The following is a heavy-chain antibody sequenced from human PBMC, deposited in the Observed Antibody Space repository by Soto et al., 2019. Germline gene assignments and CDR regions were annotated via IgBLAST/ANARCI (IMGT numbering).Heavy chain of an antibody. Sequence: GGSLRLSCAASGFTFSSYAMSWVRQAPGKGLEWVSAISGSGGSTYYADSVKGRFTISRDNSKNTLYLQMNSLRAEDTAVYYCAKWGHQTYYDFWSGPHNWFDPWGQGTRVTVSS. CDR1: GFTFSSYA. V-gene: IGHV3-23*01. CDR3: AKWGHQTYYDFWSGPHNWFDP. D-gene: IGHD3-3*01. CDR2: ISGSGGST. J-gene: IGHJ5*02.